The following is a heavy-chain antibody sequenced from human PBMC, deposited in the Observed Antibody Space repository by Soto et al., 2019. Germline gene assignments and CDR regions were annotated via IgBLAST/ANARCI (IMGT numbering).Heavy chain of an antibody. CDR1: GGSFSGYY. D-gene: IGHD3-22*01. J-gene: IGHJ4*02. CDR2: INHSGST. Sequence: QVQLQQWGAGLLKPSETLSLTCAVYGGSFSGYYWSWIRQPPGKGLEWIGEINHSGSTNYNPSLKSRVTISVDTCKNQFSLKLSSVTAADTAVYYCARGPLPAYYYDSSGYYSYWGQGTLVTVSS. V-gene: IGHV4-34*01. CDR3: ARGPLPAYYYDSSGYYSY.